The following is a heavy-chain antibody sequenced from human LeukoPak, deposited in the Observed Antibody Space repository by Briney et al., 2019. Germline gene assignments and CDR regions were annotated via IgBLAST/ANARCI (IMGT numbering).Heavy chain of an antibody. V-gene: IGHV1-18*04. D-gene: IGHD2-2*01. CDR3: ARDGDIVVVPAAMLLDY. Sequence: ASVKVSCKASGYTFTSYGISWVRQAPGQGLEWMGWISAYNGNTNYAQKLQGRVTMTTDTSTSTAYVELRSLRYDDTAVYYCARDGDIVVVPAAMLLDYWGQGTLVTVSS. J-gene: IGHJ4*02. CDR2: ISAYNGNT. CDR1: GYTFTSYG.